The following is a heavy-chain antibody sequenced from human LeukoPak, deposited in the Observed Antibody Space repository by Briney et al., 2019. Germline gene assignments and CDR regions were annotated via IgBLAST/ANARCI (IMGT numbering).Heavy chain of an antibody. CDR1: SYTFTSYG. D-gene: IGHD2-21*02. Sequence: ASVKVSCKASSYTFTSYGISWVRQAPGQGLEWMGWISAYNGNTNYAQKLQGRVTMTTDTSTSTAYMELRSLRSDDTAVYYCARRGSGDCGGDCYPYYYYYMDVWGKGTTVTVSS. CDR2: ISAYNGNT. J-gene: IGHJ6*03. CDR3: ARRGSGDCGGDCYPYYYYYMDV. V-gene: IGHV1-18*01.